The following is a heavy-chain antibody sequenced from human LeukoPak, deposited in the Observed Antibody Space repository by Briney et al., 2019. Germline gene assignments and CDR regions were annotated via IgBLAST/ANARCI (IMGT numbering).Heavy chain of an antibody. D-gene: IGHD5-18*01. V-gene: IGHV4-30-2*01. CDR1: GGSISSSSYY. CDR3: ARRGYSYGEDY. J-gene: IGHJ4*02. CDR2: IYHSGST. Sequence: TLSLTCTVSGGSISSSSYYWSWIRQPPGKGLEWIGYIYHSGSTYYNPSLKSRVTISVDRSKNQFSLKLSSVTAADTAVYYCARRGYSYGEDYWGQGTLVTVSS.